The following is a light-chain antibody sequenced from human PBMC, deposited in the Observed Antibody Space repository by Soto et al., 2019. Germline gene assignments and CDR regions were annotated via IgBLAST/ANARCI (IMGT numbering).Light chain of an antibody. CDR1: QDISNY. Sequence: DIQMTQSPSSLSASVGDRVTITCQASQDISNYLNWYQQKPGKAPKLLIYDASNLETGVPSRFSGSGSWTDFTFNISSLQPEDIATYYCQQYDNLPLTFGPGTKVDIK. CDR2: DAS. J-gene: IGKJ3*01. CDR3: QQYDNLPLT. V-gene: IGKV1-33*01.